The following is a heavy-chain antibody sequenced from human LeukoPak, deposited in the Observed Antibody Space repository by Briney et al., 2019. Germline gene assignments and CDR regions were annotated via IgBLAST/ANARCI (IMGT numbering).Heavy chain of an antibody. CDR2: IHTSGSN. CDR3: ARLSAAVHLGAFDL. V-gene: IGHV4-4*09. J-gene: IGHJ3*01. Sequence: SETLSLTCAVSGVSISPYYWAWLRQPPGKGLEWIGYIHTSGSNNQYPSLKSRVTISGDKSKNHFSLRLTSVTAADTAVYYCARLSAAVHLGAFDLWGQGTMVTVSS. D-gene: IGHD3-3*01. CDR1: GVSISPYY.